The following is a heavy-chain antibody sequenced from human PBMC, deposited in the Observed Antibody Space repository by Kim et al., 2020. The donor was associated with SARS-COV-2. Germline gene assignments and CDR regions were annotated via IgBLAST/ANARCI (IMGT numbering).Heavy chain of an antibody. J-gene: IGHJ6*02. Sequence: GGSLRLSCAASGFTFSSYGMHWVRQAPGKGLEWVAVIWYDGSNKYYADSVKGRFTISRDNSKNTLYLQMNSLRAEDTAVYYCARGYDSSGYSPRLLTYYYYGMDVWGQGTTVTVSS. CDR3: ARGYDSSGYSPRLLTYYYYGMDV. CDR1: GFTFSSYG. V-gene: IGHV3-33*01. CDR2: IWYDGSNK. D-gene: IGHD3-22*01.